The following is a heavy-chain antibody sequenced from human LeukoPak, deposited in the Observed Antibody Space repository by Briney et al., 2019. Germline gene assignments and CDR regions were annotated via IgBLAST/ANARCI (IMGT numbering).Heavy chain of an antibody. CDR2: INIDGSTT. Sequence: GGSLRLSCVDSEFTFSRYWMHWVRQAPGEGLVWVSRINIDGSTTNYADSVKGRFTISRDNAKNSLYLQMNSLRAADTAVYYCAREVTPYYWGQGTLVTVSS. V-gene: IGHV3-74*01. CDR3: AREVTPYY. CDR1: EFTFSRYW. J-gene: IGHJ4*02. D-gene: IGHD2-21*02.